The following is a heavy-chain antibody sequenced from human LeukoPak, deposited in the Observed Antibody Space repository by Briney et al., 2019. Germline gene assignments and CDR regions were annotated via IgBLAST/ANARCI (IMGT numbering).Heavy chain of an antibody. J-gene: IGHJ4*02. Sequence: GGSLRLSCVASGFTFSDYYMNWIRQAPGKGLEWVSVIYSGGSTYYADSVKGRFTISRDNSKNTLYLQMNSLRAEDTAVYYCAKDKIRTYSSGHPEAFDYWGQGTLVTVSS. CDR2: IYSGGST. CDR1: GFTFSDYY. CDR3: AKDKIRTYSSGHPEAFDY. D-gene: IGHD6-19*01. V-gene: IGHV3-66*01.